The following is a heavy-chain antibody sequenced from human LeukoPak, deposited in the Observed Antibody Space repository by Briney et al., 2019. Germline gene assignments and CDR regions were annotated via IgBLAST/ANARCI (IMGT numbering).Heavy chain of an antibody. V-gene: IGHV3-7*03. Sequence: PGGSLRLSCEASGFRISKSWMTWVRQSPGRGLEWVACISENGSEEKYLDSVRGRFTISRDNAKNTLYLQMNSLRADDTAVYYCAKEWGVDYGLRYWGQGTLVTVSS. CDR2: ISENGSEE. CDR1: GFRISKSW. D-gene: IGHD4-17*01. CDR3: AKEWGVDYGLRY. J-gene: IGHJ4*02.